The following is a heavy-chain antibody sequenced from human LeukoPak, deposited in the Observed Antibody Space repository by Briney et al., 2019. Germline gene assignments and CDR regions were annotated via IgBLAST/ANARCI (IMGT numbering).Heavy chain of an antibody. CDR2: IYYSGST. CDR1: GDFINTSTYF. V-gene: IGHV4-39*07. D-gene: IGHD3-3*01. Sequence: SETLSLTCTVSGDFINTSTYFWGWIRQPPGKGLERIGSIYYSGSTYYNPSLKSRATISMDTSKNQFSLRLSSVTAADTAIYYCARETIFGVLMGRYLDYWGQGTLVTVSS. CDR3: ARETIFGVLMGRYLDY. J-gene: IGHJ4*02.